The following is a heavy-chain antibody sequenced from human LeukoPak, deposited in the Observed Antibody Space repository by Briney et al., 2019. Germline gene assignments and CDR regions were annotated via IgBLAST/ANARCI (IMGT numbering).Heavy chain of an antibody. CDR2: MNPNSGNT. Sequence: GASVKVSCKASGYTFTSYDINWVRQATGQGLGWMGWMNPNSGNTGYAQKFQGRVTMTRNTSISTAYMELSRLRSDDTAVYYCARVPSGDAFDIWGQGTMVTVSS. CDR3: ARVPSGDAFDI. CDR1: GYTFTSYD. V-gene: IGHV1-8*01. J-gene: IGHJ3*02.